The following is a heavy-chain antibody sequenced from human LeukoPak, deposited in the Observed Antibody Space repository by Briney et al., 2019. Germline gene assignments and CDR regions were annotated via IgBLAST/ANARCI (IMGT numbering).Heavy chain of an antibody. J-gene: IGHJ5*02. V-gene: IGHV1-69*04. D-gene: IGHD6-13*01. CDR3: GRGYSSSWIDH. CDR2: IIPILGIA. CDR1: VGTLSRYA. Sequence: ASVKVSCKASVGTLSRYAISWVRQAPGQGLEWMGRIIPILGIANYAQKFQGRVTIIADKSTSTAYMELSSLGSEDTAVYSCGRGYSSSWIDHWGQGTLVTVSS.